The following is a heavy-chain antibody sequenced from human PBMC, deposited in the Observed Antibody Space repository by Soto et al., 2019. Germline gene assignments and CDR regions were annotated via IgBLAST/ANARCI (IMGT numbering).Heavy chain of an antibody. D-gene: IGHD3-22*01. CDR3: ARRAWDSYYAIDV. CDR1: GFKYTDFA. J-gene: IGHJ6*02. CDR2: ISYDGSDK. Sequence: VQLVESGGGEVQPGRSLRLSCAASGFKYTDFALHWVRQAPGKGLEWVAIISYDGSDKYYADSVKGRFVIPRDNPKNTLYLEMNSLRPEDTAGYFCARRAWDSYYAIDVWGQGTRVTVFS. V-gene: IGHV3-30*09.